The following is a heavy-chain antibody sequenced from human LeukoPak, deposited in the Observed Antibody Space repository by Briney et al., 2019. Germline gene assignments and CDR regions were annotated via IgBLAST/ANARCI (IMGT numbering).Heavy chain of an antibody. Sequence: SETLSLTCAVYVGSFSGYYWSWIRQPPGKGLEWIGEINHSGSTNYNPSLRSRVTISVDTSKNQFSLKLSSVTAADTAVYYCARHDYNNSPVRGYFAYWGQGTLVTVSS. CDR1: VGSFSGYY. CDR2: INHSGST. D-gene: IGHD3-10*01. V-gene: IGHV4-34*01. CDR3: ARHDYNNSPVRGYFAY. J-gene: IGHJ4*02.